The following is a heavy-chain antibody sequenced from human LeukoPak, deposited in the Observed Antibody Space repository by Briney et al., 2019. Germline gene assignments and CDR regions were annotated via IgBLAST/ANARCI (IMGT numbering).Heavy chain of an antibody. CDR3: ARDPGWSSFDI. J-gene: IGHJ3*02. V-gene: IGHV3-7*03. Sequence: GGSLRLSCVASGFSFTSYWMSWVRQAPGMDLEFVANINQDAGTTNYVDSVKGRFTISRDNAENSLYLQMSSLRAEDTALYYCARDPGWSSFDIWGQGIMVTVSS. CDR2: INQDAGTT. CDR1: GFSFTSYW. D-gene: IGHD2-15*01.